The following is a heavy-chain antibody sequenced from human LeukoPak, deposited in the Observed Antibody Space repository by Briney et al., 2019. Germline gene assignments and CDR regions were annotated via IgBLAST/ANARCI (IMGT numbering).Heavy chain of an antibody. CDR2: IRYDGSNK. D-gene: IGHD3-9*01. CDR3: AKDHTLYYDIMTEYYLASAFDI. V-gene: IGHV3-30*02. CDR1: GFTFSSYG. Sequence: GGSLRLSCAASGFTFSSYGMHWVRQAPGKGLEWVAFIRYDGSNKYYADSVKGRFTISRDNSKNTLYLQMNSLRAEDTAVYYCAKDHTLYYDIMTEYYLASAFDIWGQGTVVSVSS. J-gene: IGHJ3*02.